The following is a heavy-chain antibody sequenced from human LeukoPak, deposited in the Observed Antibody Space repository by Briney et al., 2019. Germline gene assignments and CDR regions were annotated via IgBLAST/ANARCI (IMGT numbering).Heavy chain of an antibody. D-gene: IGHD6-13*01. CDR1: GFTFTDYY. CDR2: IHTKSGGT. V-gene: IGHV1-2*02. J-gene: IGHJ4*02. CDR3: ARDPPAAGSTEFDF. Sequence: APVKVSCKASGFTFTDYYIHWVRQAPGQGLEWMGSIHTKSGGTKYAQKFQGRVTVTRDTSISAAYMELSRLTSDDTAVYYCARDPPAAGSTEFDFWGQGTLVTVSS.